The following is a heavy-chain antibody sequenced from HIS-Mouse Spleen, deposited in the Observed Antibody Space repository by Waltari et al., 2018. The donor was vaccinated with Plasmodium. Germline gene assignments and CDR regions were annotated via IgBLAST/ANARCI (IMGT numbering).Heavy chain of an antibody. D-gene: IGHD6-13*01. CDR1: GYTFTGYY. V-gene: IGHV1-2*02. J-gene: IGHJ1*01. CDR3: ARVLGYKAAAGTFVEYFQH. Sequence: QVQLVQSGAEVKKPGASVKVPCKASGYTFTGYYMPWVRPAPGPGLEWMGWINPNSGGTNYAQKFQGRVTMTRDTSISTAYMELSRLRSDDTAVYYCARVLGYKAAAGTFVEYFQHWGQGTLVTVSS. CDR2: INPNSGGT.